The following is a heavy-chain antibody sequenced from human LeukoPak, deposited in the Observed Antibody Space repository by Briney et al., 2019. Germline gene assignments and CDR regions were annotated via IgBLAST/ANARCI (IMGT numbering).Heavy chain of an antibody. CDR3: ARPGYCSSTSCNYYYYGMDV. Sequence: GASVTVSCKASGYTFTSYYMHWVRQAPGQGLEWMGIINPSGGSTSYAQKFQGRVTMTRDTSTSTVYMELSSLRSEDTAVYYCARPGYCSSTSCNYYYYGMDVWGQGTTVTVSS. CDR2: INPSGGST. D-gene: IGHD2-2*01. V-gene: IGHV1-46*01. J-gene: IGHJ6*02. CDR1: GYTFTSYY.